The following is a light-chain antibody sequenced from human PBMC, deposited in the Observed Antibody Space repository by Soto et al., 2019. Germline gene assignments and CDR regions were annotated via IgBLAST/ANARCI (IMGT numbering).Light chain of an antibody. Sequence: DIVMTQSPVTLSVSPGERITLSCRASRSINSNLAWYQQKPGQAPRLLFYGASVRATGIPDRFTGSGSGTDLTLTITSLQSEDFAVYYCQQYNTWWTFGQGTKVDIK. CDR3: QQYNTWWT. V-gene: IGKV3-15*01. CDR2: GAS. CDR1: RSINSN. J-gene: IGKJ1*01.